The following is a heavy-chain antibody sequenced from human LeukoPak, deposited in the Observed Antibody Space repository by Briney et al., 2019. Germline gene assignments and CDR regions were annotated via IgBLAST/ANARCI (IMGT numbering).Heavy chain of an antibody. Sequence: SETLSLTCTVSGGSINSGGSYWSRIRQHPGKGLEWIGYIYYSGSTYYNPSLKSRVTISVDTSKDQFSLKLSSVTAADTAVYYCARDVPRGYSYGAFDYWGQGTLVTVSS. CDR2: IYYSGST. CDR1: GGSINSGGSY. CDR3: ARDVPRGYSYGAFDY. D-gene: IGHD5-18*01. J-gene: IGHJ4*02. V-gene: IGHV4-31*03.